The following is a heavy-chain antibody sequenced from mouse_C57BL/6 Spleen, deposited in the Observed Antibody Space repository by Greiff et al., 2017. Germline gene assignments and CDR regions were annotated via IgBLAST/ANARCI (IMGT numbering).Heavy chain of an antibody. Sequence: QVQLQQSGAELVRPGTSVKVYCKASGYAFTNYLIEWVKQRPGQGLEWIGVINPGSGGTNYNEKFKGKATLTADKSSSTAYMQLSSLTSEDSAVYFCARSRDSSGPAWFAYWGQGTLVTVSA. CDR2: INPGSGGT. CDR3: ARSRDSSGPAWFAY. V-gene: IGHV1-54*01. D-gene: IGHD3-2*02. J-gene: IGHJ3*01. CDR1: GYAFTNYL.